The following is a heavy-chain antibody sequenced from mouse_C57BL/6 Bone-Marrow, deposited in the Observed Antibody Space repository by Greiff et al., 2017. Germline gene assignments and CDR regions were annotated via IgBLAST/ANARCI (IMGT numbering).Heavy chain of an antibody. D-gene: IGHD3-2*02. CDR1: GYTFTSYG. CDR3: ARWTQATRGAMDY. CDR2: IYPRSGNT. V-gene: IGHV1-81*01. J-gene: IGHJ4*01. Sequence: VMLVESGAELARPGASVKLSCKASGYTFTSYGISWVKQRTGQGLEWIGEIYPRSGNTYYNEKFKGKATLTADKSSSTAYMELRSLTSEDSAVYFCARWTQATRGAMDYWGQGTSVTVSS.